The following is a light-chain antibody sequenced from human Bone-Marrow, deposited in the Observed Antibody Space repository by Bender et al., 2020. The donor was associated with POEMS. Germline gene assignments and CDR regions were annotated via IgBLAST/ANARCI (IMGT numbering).Light chain of an antibody. Sequence: QSVLSQPPSASGTPGQRVTISCSGSSSNIGTNPVNWYQQLPGTAPKLLIYINNQRPSGVPDRFSGSKSGSSASLAISGLQFEEEADYYSAAWEERRNSWVFGGGTKLTVL. CDR3: AAWEERRNSWV. V-gene: IGLV1-44*01. CDR1: SSNIGTNP. CDR2: INN. J-gene: IGLJ3*02.